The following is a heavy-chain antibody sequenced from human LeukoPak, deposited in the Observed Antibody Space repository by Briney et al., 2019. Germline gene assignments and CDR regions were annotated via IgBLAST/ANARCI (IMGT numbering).Heavy chain of an antibody. Sequence: GGSLRLSCAASGFTFSSYAMSWVRQAPGKGLEGVSTITDSGGSTYYADSVKGRFTISRDNSKNTLYLQMDNLRVEDTAVFYCASTGQGYTYGFDYWGQGTLVTVSP. CDR3: ASTGQGYTYGFDY. CDR1: GFTFSSYA. J-gene: IGHJ4*02. CDR2: ITDSGGST. V-gene: IGHV3-23*01. D-gene: IGHD5-18*01.